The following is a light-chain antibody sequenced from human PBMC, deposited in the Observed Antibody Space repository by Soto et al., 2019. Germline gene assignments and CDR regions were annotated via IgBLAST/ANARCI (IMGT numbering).Light chain of an antibody. Sequence: ENVLTQSPGTLSLFPGERATLSCRASQSVSSSRLAWYQQKPGQAPRLLIYGASNRATGIPERFSGSGSGTDFTLTISRLEPEDFAVYFCQHYVMSPPTFGRGTKVEIK. J-gene: IGKJ4*01. V-gene: IGKV3-20*01. CDR3: QHYVMSPPT. CDR2: GAS. CDR1: QSVSSSR.